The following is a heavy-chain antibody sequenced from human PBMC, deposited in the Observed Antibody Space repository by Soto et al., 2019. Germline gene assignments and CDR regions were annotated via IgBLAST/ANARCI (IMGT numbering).Heavy chain of an antibody. CDR3: ARGRGIVGATNPHFDY. V-gene: IGHV1-46*01. D-gene: IGHD1-26*01. Sequence: ASVKVSCKASGYTFTSYYMHWVRQAPGQGLEWMGIINPSDGSTSYAQKFQGRVTMTRDTSTSTVYMELSSLRSEDTAVYYCARGRGIVGATNPHFDYWGQGTLVTVSS. J-gene: IGHJ4*02. CDR1: GYTFTSYY. CDR2: INPSDGST.